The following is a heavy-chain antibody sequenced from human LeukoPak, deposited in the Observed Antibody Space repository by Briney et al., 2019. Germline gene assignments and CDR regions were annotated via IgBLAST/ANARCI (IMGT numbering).Heavy chain of an antibody. D-gene: IGHD2-8*01. CDR2: IRYDGSNK. J-gene: IGHJ4*02. V-gene: IGHV3-30*02. Sequence: GGSLRLSCAASGFSFSNYGMNWVRQAPGKGLEWVAFIRYDGSNKYYADSVKGRFTISRDNSKNTLYLQMNSLRAEDTAVYYCARDLSAMVYAIKGGDYWGQGTLVTVSS. CDR3: ARDLSAMVYAIKGGDY. CDR1: GFSFSNYG.